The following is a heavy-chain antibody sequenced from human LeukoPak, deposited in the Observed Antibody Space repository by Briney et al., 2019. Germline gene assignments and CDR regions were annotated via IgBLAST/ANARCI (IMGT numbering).Heavy chain of an antibody. CDR2: ISGSGGST. J-gene: IGHJ4*02. CDR3: AKNDFWSGYSYYFDY. Sequence: GGSLRLSCAASGFTFGSYAMSWVRQAPGKGLEWVSAISGSGGSTYYADSVKGRFTISRDNSKNTLYLQMNSLRAEDTAVYYCAKNDFWSGYSYYFDYWGQGTLVTVSS. CDR1: GFTFGSYA. D-gene: IGHD3-3*01. V-gene: IGHV3-23*01.